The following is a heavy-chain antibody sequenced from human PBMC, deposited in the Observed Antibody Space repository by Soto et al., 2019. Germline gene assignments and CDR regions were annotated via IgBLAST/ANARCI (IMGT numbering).Heavy chain of an antibody. Sequence: SETLSLTCTVSDGSISSYYWSWIRQPPGKGLEWIGYFFYSGTTNYNPSLKSRVTMAVDTSKNQFSLNLSSVTAEDTAVYYCARVSPPPDYWGQGTLVTVSS. V-gene: IGHV4-59*12. CDR3: ARVSPPPDY. CDR1: DGSISSYY. J-gene: IGHJ4*02. CDR2: FFYSGTT.